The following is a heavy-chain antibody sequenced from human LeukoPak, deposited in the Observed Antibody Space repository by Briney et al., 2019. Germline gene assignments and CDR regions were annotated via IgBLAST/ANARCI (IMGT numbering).Heavy chain of an antibody. CDR1: GGSISSSSYY. J-gene: IGHJ3*02. D-gene: IGHD6-19*01. Sequence: SETLSLTCTVSGGSISSSSYYWGWIRQPPGKGLEWIGNIYYSGSTYYNPSLKSRVTISVDTSKNQFSLKLNSVTAADTAVYYCARGGYSSGWLAFDIWGQGTMVTVSS. CDR2: IYYSGST. CDR3: ARGGYSSGWLAFDI. V-gene: IGHV4-39*07.